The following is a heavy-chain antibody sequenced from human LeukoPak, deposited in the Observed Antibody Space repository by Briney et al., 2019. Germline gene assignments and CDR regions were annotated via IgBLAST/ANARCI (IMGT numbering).Heavy chain of an antibody. CDR1: GGSFSGYY. D-gene: IGHD3-10*01. CDR2: INHSGST. Sequence: SSETLSLTCAVYGGSFSGYYWSWIRQPPGKGLEWIGEINHSGSTNYNPSLKSRVTISVDTSKNQFSLKLSSVTAADTAVYYCASITMVRGEGWFDPWGQGTLVTVSS. V-gene: IGHV4-34*01. CDR3: ASITMVRGEGWFDP. J-gene: IGHJ5*02.